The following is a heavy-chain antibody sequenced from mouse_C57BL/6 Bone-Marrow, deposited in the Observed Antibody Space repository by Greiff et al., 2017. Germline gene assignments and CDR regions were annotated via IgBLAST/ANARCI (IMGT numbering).Heavy chain of an antibody. Sequence: EVQLQQSGPELVKPGASVKISCKASGYKFTDYYMNWVKQSNGKSLEWIGDINPNNGGTSYNQKFKGKATLTGDKASSTAYMELSSLTSEDSAVYYCARSPAYYSNSYAMDYWGQGTSVTVSS. CDR1: GYKFTDYY. D-gene: IGHD2-5*01. CDR3: ARSPAYYSNSYAMDY. V-gene: IGHV1-26*01. CDR2: INPNNGGT. J-gene: IGHJ4*01.